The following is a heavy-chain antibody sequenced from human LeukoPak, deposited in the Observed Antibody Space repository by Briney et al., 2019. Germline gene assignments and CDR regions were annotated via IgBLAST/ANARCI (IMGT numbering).Heavy chain of an antibody. Sequence: SETLSLTCTVSGGSISSSSYYWGWIRQPPGKGLEWIGSIYYSGSTYYNPSLKSRVTISVDTSKNQFSLKLSSVTAADTAVYYCAKREYYDSSSFDYWGQGTLVTV. V-gene: IGHV4-39*01. CDR3: AKREYYDSSSFDY. CDR2: IYYSGST. CDR1: GGSISSSSYY. J-gene: IGHJ4*02. D-gene: IGHD3-22*01.